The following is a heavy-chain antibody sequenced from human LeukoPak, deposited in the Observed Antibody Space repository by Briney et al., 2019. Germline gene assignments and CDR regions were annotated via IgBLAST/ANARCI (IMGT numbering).Heavy chain of an antibody. D-gene: IGHD3-22*01. V-gene: IGHV3-66*01. Sequence: GGSLRLSCAASGFTFSSNYMSWVRQAPGKGLEWVSVIYSGGSTYYSDSVKGRFTISRDNSKNTLYLQMNSLRAEDTAVYYRARKGSDSSGYYYYFDYWGQGTLVTVSS. CDR3: ARKGSDSSGYYYYFDY. J-gene: IGHJ4*02. CDR1: GFTFSSNY. CDR2: IYSGGST.